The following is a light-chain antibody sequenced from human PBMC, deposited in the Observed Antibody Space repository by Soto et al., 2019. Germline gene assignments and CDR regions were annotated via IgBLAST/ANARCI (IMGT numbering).Light chain of an antibody. CDR3: HQYDKWPPIT. Sequence: ENVLTQSPATLSLSPGERATLSCRASQSVSNYVAWYQQKPGQAPRLLIYGASNRATGIPARFSGSGSGTDFTLTISSLEPEDFAVYYCHQYDKWPPITFGQGTRLEIK. V-gene: IGKV3-11*01. J-gene: IGKJ5*01. CDR2: GAS. CDR1: QSVSNY.